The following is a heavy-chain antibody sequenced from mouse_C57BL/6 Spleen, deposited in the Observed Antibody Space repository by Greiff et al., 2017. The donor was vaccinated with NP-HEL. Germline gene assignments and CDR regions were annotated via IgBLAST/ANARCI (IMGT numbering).Heavy chain of an antibody. J-gene: IGHJ4*01. CDR2: IYPGDGDT. Sequence: VKLQESGAELVKPGASVKISCKASGYAFSSYWMNWVKQRPGKGLEWIGQIYPGDGDTNYNGKFKGKATLTADKSSSTAYMQLSSLTSEDSAVYFCARREGLYYAMDYWGQGTSVTVSS. V-gene: IGHV1-80*01. CDR3: ARREGLYYAMDY. CDR1: GYAFSSYW.